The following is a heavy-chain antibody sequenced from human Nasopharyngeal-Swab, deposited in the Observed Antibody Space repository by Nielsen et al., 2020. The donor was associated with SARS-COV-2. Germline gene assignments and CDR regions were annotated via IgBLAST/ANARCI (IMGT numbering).Heavy chain of an antibody. V-gene: IGHV3-7*02. CDR3: ASAGATTEHQQLRWAHYYYYYMDV. CDR2: IKQDGSEK. CDR1: GFTFSSYW. J-gene: IGHJ6*03. D-gene: IGHD6-13*01. Sequence: GGSLRLSCAASGFTFSSYWMSWVRQVPGKGLEWVANIKQDGSEKYYVDSVKGRFTISRDNAKNSLYLQMNSLRAEDTAVYYCASAGATTEHQQLRWAHYYYYYMDVWGKGTTVTVSS.